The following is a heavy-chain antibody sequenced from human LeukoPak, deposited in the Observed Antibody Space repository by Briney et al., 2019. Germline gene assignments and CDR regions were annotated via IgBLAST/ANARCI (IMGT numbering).Heavy chain of an antibody. CDR1: GGSFSGYY. D-gene: IGHD1-1*01. V-gene: IGHV4-34*01. J-gene: IGHJ5*02. Sequence: PSETLSLTCAVYGGSFSGYYWSWIRQPPGKGLEWIGEINHSGSTNYNPSLKSRVTISVDTSKNQFSLKLSSVTAADTAVYYCARGIRNNWNYWFDPWGQGTLVTVSS. CDR2: INHSGST. CDR3: ARGIRNNWNYWFDP.